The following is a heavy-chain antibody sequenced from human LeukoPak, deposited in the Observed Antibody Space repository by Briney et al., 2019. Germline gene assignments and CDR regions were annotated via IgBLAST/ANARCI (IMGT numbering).Heavy chain of an antibody. CDR3: ARDRGHSGYDLYDY. J-gene: IGHJ4*02. CDR2: IKQDGSEI. CDR1: GLTFSNYW. V-gene: IGHV3-7*01. D-gene: IGHD5-12*01. Sequence: GGSLRLSCAASGLTFSNYWMGWVRQAPGKGLEWVANIKQDGSEIYYVDSVKGRFTISTDTAKDSLYLQMNSLRDEDTAVYYCARDRGHSGYDLYDYCGQGTLATVSS.